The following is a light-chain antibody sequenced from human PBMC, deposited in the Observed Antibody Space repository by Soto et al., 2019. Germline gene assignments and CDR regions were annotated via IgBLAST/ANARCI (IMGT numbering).Light chain of an antibody. CDR1: QTVTTFY. J-gene: IGKJ4*01. CDR3: QQYGSSSGLT. V-gene: IGKV3-20*01. Sequence: DIVLTQSPGTLSLSPGQRATLSCRASQTVTTFYLAWYQQKPGQAPRLLIYGASSRATGIPDRFSGSGSGTDFTLTISRLEPADCVVYYCQQYGSSSGLTFGGGTKVEI. CDR2: GAS.